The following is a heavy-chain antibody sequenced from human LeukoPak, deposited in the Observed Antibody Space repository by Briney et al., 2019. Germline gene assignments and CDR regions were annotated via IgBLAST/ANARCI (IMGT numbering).Heavy chain of an antibody. CDR3: ARGTMNLDS. V-gene: IGHV1-2*02. CDR1: GYTFTGYY. CDR2: INPYSGDT. J-gene: IGHJ4*02. Sequence: ASVKVSCKASGYTFTGYYIHWVRQAPGQGLEWMGWINPYSGDTAYAQKFQGRVTMTRDTSINTTYMELNRLKFDDTAVYYCARGTMNLDSWGQGTLVTVSS. D-gene: IGHD3-22*01.